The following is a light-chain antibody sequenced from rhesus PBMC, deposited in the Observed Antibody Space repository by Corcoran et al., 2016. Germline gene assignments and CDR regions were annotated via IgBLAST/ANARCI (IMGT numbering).Light chain of an antibody. CDR1: QGISSY. J-gene: IGKJ4*01. Sequence: DIQMTQSPSSLSASVGDTVTITCRASQGISSYLNWFQQKPGEAPKLLIYASSSLESGVPSRFSGSGSGTECTLTISSLQPEDFAAYYCLQHNSYPLTFGGGTKVEIK. CDR3: LQHNSYPLT. CDR2: ASS. V-gene: IGKV1-28*01.